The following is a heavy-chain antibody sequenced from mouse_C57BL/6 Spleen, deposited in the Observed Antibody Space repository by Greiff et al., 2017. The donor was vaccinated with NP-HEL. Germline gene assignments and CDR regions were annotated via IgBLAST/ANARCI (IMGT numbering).Heavy chain of an antibody. CDR2: ISSGSSTI. CDR3: ARSDYYGSSYWFAY. CDR1: GFTFSDYG. D-gene: IGHD1-1*01. J-gene: IGHJ3*01. Sequence: EVQLVESGGGLVKPGGSLKLSCAASGFTFSDYGMHWVRQAPEKGLEWVAYISSGSSTIYYADTVKGRFTISRDNAKNTLFLQMTSLRSEDTAMYYCARSDYYGSSYWFAYWGQGTLVTVSA. V-gene: IGHV5-17*01.